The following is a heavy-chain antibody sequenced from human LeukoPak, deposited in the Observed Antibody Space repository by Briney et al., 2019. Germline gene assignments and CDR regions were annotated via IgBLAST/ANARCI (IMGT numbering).Heavy chain of an antibody. CDR3: ARSAAYYNFWTGYYDALYYMDV. CDR2: IYSGST. Sequence: SETLSLTCAVSGDSIKDYYWSWIRQTPGRGLNLIGYIYSGSTNYNPSLKGRVTISVDTSKNQVSLKLRSVTAADTAVYYCARSAAYYNFWTGYYDALYYMDVWGKGTTVTVSS. J-gene: IGHJ6*03. CDR1: GDSIKDYY. V-gene: IGHV4-59*01. D-gene: IGHD3-3*01.